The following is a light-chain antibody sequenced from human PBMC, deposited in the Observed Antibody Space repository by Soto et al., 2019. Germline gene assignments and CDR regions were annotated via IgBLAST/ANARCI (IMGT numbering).Light chain of an antibody. CDR1: QGISNF. Sequence: DLQMTQSPSSVSASIGDRVTITCRASQGISNFLGWYQQKPGKAPALLISGTSSLQSGVPSRFSDSGSETDFTLTISSLQPEDFATYYCQQAISFPLTFGQGTRLEIK. CDR2: GTS. J-gene: IGKJ5*01. CDR3: QQAISFPLT. V-gene: IGKV1D-12*01.